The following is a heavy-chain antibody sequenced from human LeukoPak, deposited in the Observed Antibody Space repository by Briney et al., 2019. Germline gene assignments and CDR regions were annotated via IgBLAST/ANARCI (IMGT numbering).Heavy chain of an antibody. Sequence: GGSLRLSCAASGFTLSGYAMSWVRQAPGKGLEWVSAISGSGGSTYYADSVKGRFTISRDNSKNTLYLQMNSLRAEDTAVYYCAKDWRYSYGFSLPWGQGTMVTVSS. CDR1: GFTLSGYA. D-gene: IGHD5-18*01. V-gene: IGHV3-23*01. J-gene: IGHJ3*01. CDR3: AKDWRYSYGFSLP. CDR2: ISGSGGST.